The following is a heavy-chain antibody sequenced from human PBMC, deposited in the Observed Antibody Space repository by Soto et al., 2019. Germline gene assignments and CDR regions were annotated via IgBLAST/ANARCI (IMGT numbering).Heavy chain of an antibody. D-gene: IGHD2-21*02. CDR1: RFTFNYYW. CDR3: VRGDKGGFDL. Sequence: EVQLVESEGGLVQRGGSLRLCYAASRFTFNYYWMHWVRQAPGQGLVWVSHIHSDGSTTTYADSVKGRFTISRDNAKNTLYLQMNSLRAEVTAVYYCVRGDKGGFDLWGQGTTVTVSS. CDR2: IHSDGSTT. V-gene: IGHV3-74*01. J-gene: IGHJ3*01.